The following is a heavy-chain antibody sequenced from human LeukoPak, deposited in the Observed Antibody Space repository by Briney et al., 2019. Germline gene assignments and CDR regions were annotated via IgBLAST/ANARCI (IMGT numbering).Heavy chain of an antibody. Sequence: GGSLRLSCAASGFTFSSYAMGWVRQAPGKGLEWVSAISGSGGSTYYADSVKGRFTISRDNSKNTLYLQMNSLRAEDTAVYYWAKDWSGDPDAFDIWGQGTMVTVSS. CDR3: AKDWSGDPDAFDI. V-gene: IGHV3-23*01. J-gene: IGHJ3*02. D-gene: IGHD3-10*01. CDR1: GFTFSSYA. CDR2: ISGSGGST.